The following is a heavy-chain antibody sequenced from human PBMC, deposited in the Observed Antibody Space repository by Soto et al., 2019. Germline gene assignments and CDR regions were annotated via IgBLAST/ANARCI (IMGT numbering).Heavy chain of an antibody. CDR2: INAHSGGT. CDR3: ARGPDTAMALYYYGMDV. CDR1: GFSFTGYY. J-gene: IGHJ6*02. Sequence: ASVKVSCKASGFSFTGYYIHWLRQAPGQGLEWMGWINAHSGGTEYAQKFQGRVTMTRDTSISTAYMELSRLRSDDTAVYYCARGPDTAMALYYYGMDVWGQGTTVTVSS. D-gene: IGHD5-18*01. V-gene: IGHV1-2*02.